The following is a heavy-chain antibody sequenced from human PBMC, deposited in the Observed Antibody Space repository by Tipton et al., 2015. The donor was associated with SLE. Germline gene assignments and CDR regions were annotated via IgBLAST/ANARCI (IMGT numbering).Heavy chain of an antibody. V-gene: IGHV4-39*01. CDR3: ARLLGVAQVDY. J-gene: IGHJ4*02. CDR2: IYYSGST. CDR1: GGSISSSSYY. Sequence: TLSLTCTVSGGSISSSSYYWGWIRQPPGKGLEWIGSIYYSGSTYYNPSLKSRVTISVDTSKNQFSLKLGPVTASVTAVYYCARLLGVAQVDYWGQGTLVTVSS. D-gene: IGHD3-16*01.